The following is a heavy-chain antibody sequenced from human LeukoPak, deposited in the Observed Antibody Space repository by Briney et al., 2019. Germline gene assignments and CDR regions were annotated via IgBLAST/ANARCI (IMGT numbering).Heavy chain of an antibody. CDR3: ARGGYCSGGSCYDHESPYYFDY. J-gene: IGHJ4*02. D-gene: IGHD2-15*01. Sequence: PAETLSLTFAVYGGSFSGCYWSWIRQPPGKGLEWIGEINHSGSTNYNPSLKSRVTISVDTSKNQFSLKLSSVTAADTAVYYCARGGYCSGGSCYDHESPYYFDYWGQGTMGTVSS. V-gene: IGHV4-34*01. CDR1: GGSFSGCY. CDR2: INHSGST.